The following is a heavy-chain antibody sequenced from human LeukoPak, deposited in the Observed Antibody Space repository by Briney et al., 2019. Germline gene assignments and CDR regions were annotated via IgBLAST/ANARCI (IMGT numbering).Heavy chain of an antibody. CDR1: GFTFSSYW. Sequence: TGGSLRLSCAASGFTFSSYWMSWVRQAPGKGLEWVANIKQDGSVKYYVDSVKGRFTISRDNAKNSLYLQMNSLRAEDTAVYYCARAGNLGNIGSGWPGWGQGTLVTVSS. CDR2: IKQDGSVK. V-gene: IGHV3-7*01. D-gene: IGHD6-19*01. J-gene: IGHJ4*02. CDR3: ARAGNLGNIGSGWPG.